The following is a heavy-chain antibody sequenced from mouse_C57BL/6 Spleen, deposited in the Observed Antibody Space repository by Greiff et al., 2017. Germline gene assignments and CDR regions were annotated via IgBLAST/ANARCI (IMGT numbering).Heavy chain of an antibody. CDR3: ARERLLRIDYAMDY. V-gene: IGHV1-54*01. CDR1: GYAFTNYL. CDR2: INPGSGGT. J-gene: IGHJ4*01. Sequence: VQLQQSGAELVRPGTSVKVSCKASGYAFTNYLIEWVKQRPGQGLEWIGVINPGSGGTNYNEKFKGKATLTADKSSSTAYMQLSSLTSEDSAVYFCARERLLRIDYAMDYWGQGTSGTVSS. D-gene: IGHD2-3*01.